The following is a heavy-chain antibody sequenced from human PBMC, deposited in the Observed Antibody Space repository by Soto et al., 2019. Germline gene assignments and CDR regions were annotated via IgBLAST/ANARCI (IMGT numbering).Heavy chain of an antibody. V-gene: IGHV4-59*01. CDR2: IYYTGST. CDR1: GSSISPFY. Sequence: PSETLSLTCTVSGSSISPFYWSWIRQPPGKGLEWIGYIYYTGSTKYNPSLKSRVTLSLGTSRNQLSLKLSSVTAADTAVYFCTRVGGYYGDYSNFDYWGPGTLVTVSS. CDR3: TRVGGYYGDYSNFDY. J-gene: IGHJ4*02. D-gene: IGHD4-17*01.